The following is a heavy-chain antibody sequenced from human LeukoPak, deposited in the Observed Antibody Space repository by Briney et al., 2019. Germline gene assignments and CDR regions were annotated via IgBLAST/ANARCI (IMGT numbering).Heavy chain of an antibody. CDR2: IYHTGST. D-gene: IGHD7-27*01. CDR3: ASRKLGNDY. CDR1: GGPVSDYY. V-gene: IGHV4-59*02. Sequence: SETLSLTCTISGGPVSDYYWSWIRQSPGKGLEWIGYIYHTGSTSYSPSLKSRVTISADTSQNQFSLKLSSVTAADTAVYYCASRKLGNDYWGQGTLVTVSS. J-gene: IGHJ4*02.